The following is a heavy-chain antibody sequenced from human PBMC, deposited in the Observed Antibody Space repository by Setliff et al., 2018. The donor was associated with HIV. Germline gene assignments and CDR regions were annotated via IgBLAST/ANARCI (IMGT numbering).Heavy chain of an antibody. V-gene: IGHV4-61*09. J-gene: IGHJ4*02. D-gene: IGHD3-10*01. CDR1: GGSIRTGNYY. Sequence: PSETLSLTCTVSGGSIRTGNYYWNWIRQPAGKGLEWIGHIHTTGSTYYNPSLKSRVTISVDTSKNQFSLRLTSVTAADTAVYYCARNTRAGDFDYWGQGTLVTVSS. CDR3: ARNTRAGDFDY. CDR2: IHTTGST.